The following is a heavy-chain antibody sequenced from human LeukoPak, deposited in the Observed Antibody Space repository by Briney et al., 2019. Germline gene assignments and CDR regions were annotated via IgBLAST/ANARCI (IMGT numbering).Heavy chain of an antibody. CDR2: IYTSGST. CDR3: ARDRGRVWPNAFDI. D-gene: IGHD2-21*01. V-gene: IGHV4-61*02. Sequence: PSQTLSLTCTVSGGSISSGSYYWSWIRQPAGKGLEWIGRIYTSGSTNYNPSLKSRVTILVDTSKNQFSLKLSSVTAADTAVYYCARDRGRVWPNAFDIWGQGTMVTVSS. CDR1: GGSISSGSYY. J-gene: IGHJ3*02.